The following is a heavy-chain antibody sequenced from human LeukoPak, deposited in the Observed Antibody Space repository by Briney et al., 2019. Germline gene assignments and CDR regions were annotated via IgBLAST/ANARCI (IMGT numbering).Heavy chain of an antibody. CDR1: GFTFSSYG. V-gene: IGHV3-33*01. Sequence: HPGRSLRLSCAASGFTFSSYGMHWVRQAPGKGLEWVAVIWYDGSNKYYADSAKGRFTISRDNAKNSLYLQMNSLRAEDTAVYYCARGGCSSTRCHFDYWGQGTLVTVSS. CDR2: IWYDGSNK. D-gene: IGHD2-2*01. J-gene: IGHJ4*02. CDR3: ARGGCSSTRCHFDY.